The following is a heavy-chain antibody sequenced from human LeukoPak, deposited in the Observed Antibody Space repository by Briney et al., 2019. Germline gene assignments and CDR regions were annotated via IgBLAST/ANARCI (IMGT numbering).Heavy chain of an antibody. V-gene: IGHV3-30*04. CDR3: SFPTSAGHSGTELDL. CDR2: ISYEGSKK. D-gene: IGHD1-26*01. J-gene: IGHJ5*02. CDR1: GFTLNDRS. Sequence: PGRSLRLSCAASGFTLNDRSMHWVRQSPDKGLQWVAVISYEGSKKYYSDSVKGRFTISRDNSKNTVYLHMNSLKSEDMAVYARSFPTSAGHSGTELDLWGQGTLVTVSS.